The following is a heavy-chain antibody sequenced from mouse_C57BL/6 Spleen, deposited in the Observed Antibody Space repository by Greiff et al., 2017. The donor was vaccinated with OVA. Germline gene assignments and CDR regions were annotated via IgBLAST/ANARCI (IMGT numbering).Heavy chain of an antibody. Sequence: EVQLQQSGPELVKPGASVKISCKASGYTFTDYYMNWVKQSHGKSLEWIGYINPNNGGTSYNQKFKGKATLTVDKSSSTAYMELRSLTSEDSAVYYCARPKDGYFDYWGQGTTLTVSS. CDR3: ARPKDGYFDY. D-gene: IGHD2-3*01. CDR1: GYTFTDYY. CDR2: INPNNGGT. V-gene: IGHV1-26*01. J-gene: IGHJ2*01.